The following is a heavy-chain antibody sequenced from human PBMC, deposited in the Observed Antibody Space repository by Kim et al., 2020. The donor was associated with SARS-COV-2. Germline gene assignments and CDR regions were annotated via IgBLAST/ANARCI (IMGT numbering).Heavy chain of an antibody. Sequence: GGSLRLSCAASGFTLSTYWMSWVRQAPGKGLEWVANINQGGGGKYYVDSVKGRFTVFRDNAENSLYLQMNSLGAEDTAVYYCARRNLDIAVADAMEVWGQGTAVTVSS. CDR1: GFTLSTYW. V-gene: IGHV3-7*03. CDR3: ARRNLDIAVADAMEV. CDR2: INQGGGGK. D-gene: IGHD6-19*01. J-gene: IGHJ6*02.